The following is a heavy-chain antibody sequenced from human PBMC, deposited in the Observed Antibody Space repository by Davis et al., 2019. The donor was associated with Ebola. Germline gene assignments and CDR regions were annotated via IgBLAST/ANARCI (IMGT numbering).Heavy chain of an antibody. V-gene: IGHV3-30-3*01. J-gene: IGHJ4*02. Sequence: GGSLRLSCAASGFTFINYAMHWVRQAPGKGLEWVAVISNDGSNKYYADSVKGRFTISRDNAKNSLYLQMNSLRAEDTAVYYCARVGSSTSLDYWGQGTLVTVSS. CDR2: ISNDGSNK. D-gene: IGHD2-2*01. CDR3: ARVGSSTSLDY. CDR1: GFTFINYA.